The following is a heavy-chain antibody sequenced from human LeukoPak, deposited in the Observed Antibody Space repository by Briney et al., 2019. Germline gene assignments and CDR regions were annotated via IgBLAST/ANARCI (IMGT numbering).Heavy chain of an antibody. V-gene: IGHV3-49*04. CDR3: TRDHSSSWYVFDY. Sequence: GGSLRLSCTASGFTFGDYAMSWVRQAPGKGLEWVGFIRSKAYGGTTEYAASVKGRFTISRGDSKSIAYLQMNSLKTEDTAVYYCTRDHSSSWYVFDYWGQGTLVTVSS. CDR2: IRSKAYGGTT. J-gene: IGHJ4*02. D-gene: IGHD6-13*01. CDR1: GFTFGDYA.